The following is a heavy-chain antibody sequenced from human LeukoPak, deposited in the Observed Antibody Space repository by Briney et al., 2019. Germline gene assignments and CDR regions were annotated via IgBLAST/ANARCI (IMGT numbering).Heavy chain of an antibody. V-gene: IGHV4-39*07. J-gene: IGHJ4*02. CDR2: IYYSGST. Sequence: PSETPSLTCTVSGGSISSSSYYWGWIRPPPGKGLEWIGSIYYSGSTYYNPSLKSRVTISVDTSKNQFSLKLSSVTAADTAVYYCARNYCSGGSCYSGLDYWGQGTLVTVSS. CDR1: GGSISSSSYY. D-gene: IGHD2-15*01. CDR3: ARNYCSGGSCYSGLDY.